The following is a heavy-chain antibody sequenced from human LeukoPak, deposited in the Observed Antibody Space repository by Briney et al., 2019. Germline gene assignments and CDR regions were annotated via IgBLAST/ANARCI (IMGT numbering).Heavy chain of an antibody. J-gene: IGHJ4*02. V-gene: IGHV3-48*03. Sequence: GGSLRLSCAASGFTFSSYGMNWVRRTPGRGLEWLSYISSSGSNINYAGSVKGRFSISRDNAENSLFLQMSSLRAEDTAVYYCARRSSFDYWGQGVLVTVSS. CDR3: ARRSSFDY. CDR1: GFTFSSYG. CDR2: ISSSGSNI.